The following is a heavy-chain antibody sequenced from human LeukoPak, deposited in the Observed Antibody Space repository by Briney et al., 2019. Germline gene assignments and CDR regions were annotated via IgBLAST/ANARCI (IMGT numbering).Heavy chain of an antibody. J-gene: IGHJ4*02. Sequence: PSETLSLTCAVYGGSFSGYYWSWIRQPPGKGLEWIGEINHSGSTNYNPSLKSRVTISVDTSKNKFSLKLSSVTAADTAVYYCARAVVSSFVYYFDYWGQGTLVTVSS. V-gene: IGHV4-34*01. CDR2: INHSGST. D-gene: IGHD6-6*01. CDR3: ARAVVSSFVYYFDY. CDR1: GGSFSGYY.